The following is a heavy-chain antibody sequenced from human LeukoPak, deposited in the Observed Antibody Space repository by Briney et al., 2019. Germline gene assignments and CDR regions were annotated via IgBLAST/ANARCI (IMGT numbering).Heavy chain of an antibody. Sequence: PSETLSLTCAVSGYSISSGYYWGWIRQPPGKGLEWIGSIYHSGSTFYNPSLKSRVTISIDTSKNQFSLRLSSVTAADTAVYYCARGSSNYYDGSGYYPLFEYWGQGTLVTVSS. D-gene: IGHD3-22*01. J-gene: IGHJ4*02. CDR2: IYHSGST. CDR3: ARGSSNYYDGSGYYPLFEY. V-gene: IGHV4-38-2*01. CDR1: GYSISSGYY.